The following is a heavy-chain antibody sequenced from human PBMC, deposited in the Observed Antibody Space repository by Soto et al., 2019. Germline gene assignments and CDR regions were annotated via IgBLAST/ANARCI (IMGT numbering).Heavy chain of an antibody. CDR2: ISGSGGST. D-gene: IGHD2-8*02. Sequence: GGSLRLSCAASGFTFSSYAMSWVRQAPGKGLEWVSAISGSGGSTYYADSVKGRFTISRDNSKNTLYLQMNSLRAEDTAVYYCAKIPVVDDYYYYYYMDVWGKGTTVTVSS. CDR1: GFTFSSYA. CDR3: AKIPVVDDYYYYYYMDV. J-gene: IGHJ6*03. V-gene: IGHV3-23*01.